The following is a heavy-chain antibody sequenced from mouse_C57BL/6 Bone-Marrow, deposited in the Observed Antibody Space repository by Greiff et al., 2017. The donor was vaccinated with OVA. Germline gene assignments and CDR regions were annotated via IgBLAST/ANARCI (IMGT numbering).Heavy chain of an antibody. CDR1: GFTFSSYT. J-gene: IGHJ3*01. CDR2: ISGGGGNT. Sequence: EVQGVESGGGLVKPGGSLKLSCAASGFTFSSYTMSWVRQTPEKRLEWVATISGGGGNTYYPDSVKGRFTISRDNAKNTLYLQMSSLRSEDTALYYCARRYDGYSWFAYWAKGLWSLSLQ. V-gene: IGHV5-9*01. CDR3: ARRYDGYSWFAY. D-gene: IGHD2-3*01.